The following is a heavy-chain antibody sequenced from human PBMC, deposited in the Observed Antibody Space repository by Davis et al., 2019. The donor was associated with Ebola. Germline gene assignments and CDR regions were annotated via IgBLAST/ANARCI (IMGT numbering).Heavy chain of an antibody. V-gene: IGHV1-18*01. CDR2: ISAYNGNT. CDR3: ARGRVYYGSGSYQGFDY. CDR1: GGTFSSYG. D-gene: IGHD3-10*01. Sequence: ASVKVSCKASGGTFSSYGISWVRQAPGQGLEWMGWISAYNGNTNYAQKLQGRVTMTTDTSTSTAYMELRSLRSDDTAVYYCARGRVYYGSGSYQGFDYWGQGTLVTVSS. J-gene: IGHJ4*02.